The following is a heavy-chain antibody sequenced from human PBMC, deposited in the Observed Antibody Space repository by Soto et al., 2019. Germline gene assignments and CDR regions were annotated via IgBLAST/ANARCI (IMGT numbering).Heavy chain of an antibody. CDR1: GFTFSSYS. V-gene: IGHV3-48*02. D-gene: IGHD3-3*01. J-gene: IGHJ4*02. CDR3: ARKGVAFDY. Sequence: GGSLRLSCVGSGFTFSSYSMNWVRQAPGKGLEWISYISTTSSSIYYADSVKGRFTISRDNAKNSLFLQMNSLRDEDTAVYYCARKGVAFDYWGQGALVTVSS. CDR2: ISTTSSSI.